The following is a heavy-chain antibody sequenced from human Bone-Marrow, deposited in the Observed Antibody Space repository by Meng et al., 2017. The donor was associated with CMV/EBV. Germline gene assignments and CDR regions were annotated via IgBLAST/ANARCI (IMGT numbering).Heavy chain of an antibody. CDR3: ARYRITIFGVVIIRGMDV. Sequence: SETLSLTCTVSGGSISSYYWSWIRQPPGKGLEWIGYIHYRGTTNYNPSLRSRVTISVDKSKNQFSLKLSSVTAADTAVYYCARYRITIFGVVIIRGMDVWGQGTTVTVSS. CDR1: GGSISSYY. CDR2: IHYRGTT. D-gene: IGHD3-3*01. J-gene: IGHJ6*02. V-gene: IGHV4-59*12.